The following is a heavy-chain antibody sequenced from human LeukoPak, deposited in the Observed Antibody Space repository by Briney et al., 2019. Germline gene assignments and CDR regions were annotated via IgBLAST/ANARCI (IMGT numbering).Heavy chain of an antibody. V-gene: IGHV4-61*02. CDR1: GGSISSGSYY. CDR3: AREPPSIGVVIIV. J-gene: IGHJ4*02. CDR2: IYTSGST. Sequence: PSETLSLTCTVCGGSISSGSYYWSCIRQPAGKGLEWIRRIYTSGSTNYNPSLKGRVTISVDTSKNQLSLKLSSVTAADTAVYYCAREPPSIGVVIIVWGQGTLVTVSS. D-gene: IGHD3-3*01.